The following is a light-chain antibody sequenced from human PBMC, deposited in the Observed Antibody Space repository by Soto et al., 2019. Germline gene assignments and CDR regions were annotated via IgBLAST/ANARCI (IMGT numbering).Light chain of an antibody. CDR2: WAS. J-gene: IGKJ3*01. CDR1: QSVLYSSNNKNY. V-gene: IGKV4-1*01. CDR3: QQYYTPPNT. Sequence: DIVMTQSPESLAVSLGERATINCKSSQSVLYSSNNKNYLAWYQQKPGQPPKLLIYWASTRESGVPDRFSGSGSGTDLTLAISSLQAEDVAVYYCQQYYTPPNTFGPGTKVDIK.